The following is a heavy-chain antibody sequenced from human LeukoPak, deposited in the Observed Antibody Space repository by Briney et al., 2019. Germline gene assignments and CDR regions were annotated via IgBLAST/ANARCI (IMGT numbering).Heavy chain of an antibody. CDR2: INHSGST. J-gene: IGHJ4*02. Sequence: SETLSLTCTVSGGSISSYYWSWIRQPPGKGLEWIGEINHSGSTNYYPSLKSRVTISVDTSKNQFSLKLSSVTAADTAVYYCARGRPYYYGSGSYYNRLYFDYWGQGTLVTVSS. CDR1: GGSISSYY. D-gene: IGHD3-10*01. V-gene: IGHV4-34*01. CDR3: ARGRPYYYGSGSYYNRLYFDY.